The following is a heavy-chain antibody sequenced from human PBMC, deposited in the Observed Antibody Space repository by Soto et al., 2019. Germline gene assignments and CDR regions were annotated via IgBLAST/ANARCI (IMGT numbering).Heavy chain of an antibody. D-gene: IGHD2-15*01. V-gene: IGHV3-7*03. Sequence: EVQLVESGGGLVQPGGSLTVSCAASVFTFNTYWMSWVRQAPGKGLEWVADIKQDGSQKYYVDSVKGRFTIYRDNAKNPLYLQMNSLRAEDTAIYYCARPYCSGGSCYNWFDPWGQGTLVTVSS. CDR3: ARPYCSGGSCYNWFDP. CDR1: VFTFNTYW. J-gene: IGHJ5*02. CDR2: IKQDGSQK.